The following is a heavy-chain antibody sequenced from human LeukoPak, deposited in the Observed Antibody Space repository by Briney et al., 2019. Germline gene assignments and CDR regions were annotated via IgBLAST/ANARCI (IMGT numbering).Heavy chain of an antibody. V-gene: IGHV7-4-1*02. J-gene: IGHJ4*02. CDR1: GYTFTSYA. CDR2: INTNTGNP. CDR3: ARHKYSSSWYWSPDY. D-gene: IGHD6-13*01. Sequence: VASVKVSCKASGYTFTSYAMNWVRQAPGQGLEWMGWINTNTGNPTYAQGFTGRFVFSLDTSVSTAYLQISSLKAEDTAVYYCARHKYSSSWYWSPDYWGQGTLVTVSS.